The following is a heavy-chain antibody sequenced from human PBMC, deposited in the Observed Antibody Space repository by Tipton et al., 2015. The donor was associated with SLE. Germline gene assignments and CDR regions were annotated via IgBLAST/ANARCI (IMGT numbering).Heavy chain of an antibody. CDR2: IKEDGSEK. CDR1: GFTFSTYW. V-gene: IGHV3-7*01. D-gene: IGHD6-19*01. CDR3: PCSGCPAS. Sequence: SLRLSCAASGFTFSTYWMNWVRQAPGKGLEWVANIKEDGSEKYYVDSVKGRFTISRDNAKNSLYLHMNSLRAEDTAVYYCPCSGCPASWGQGTLVIVSS. J-gene: IGHJ4*02.